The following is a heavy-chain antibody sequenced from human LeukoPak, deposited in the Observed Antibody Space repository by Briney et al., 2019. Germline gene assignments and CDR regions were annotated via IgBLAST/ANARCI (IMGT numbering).Heavy chain of an antibody. D-gene: IGHD2-2*01. Sequence: GGSLRLSCAASGFTFSSYAMSWVRQAPGKGLEWISAISGSGGSTYYADSVKGRFTTSRDNSKNTLYLQMNSLRAEDTAVYYCAKDGVVPAAPFDYWGQGTLVTVSS. CDR3: AKDGVVPAAPFDY. J-gene: IGHJ4*02. CDR1: GFTFSSYA. V-gene: IGHV3-23*01. CDR2: ISGSGGST.